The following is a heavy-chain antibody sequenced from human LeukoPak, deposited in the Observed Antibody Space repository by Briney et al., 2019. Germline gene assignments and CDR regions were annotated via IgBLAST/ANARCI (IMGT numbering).Heavy chain of an antibody. Sequence: PGGSLRLSCAASGFTFSSYAMSWVRQAPGKGLEWVSTISDSGGWTYSGDSVKGRFTISRDNSKNTLYLQMNSLRAEDTAVYYCAKPYYSGSGSSLFDYWGQGTLVTVSS. CDR1: GFTFSSYA. D-gene: IGHD3-10*01. V-gene: IGHV3-23*01. CDR2: ISDSGGWT. J-gene: IGHJ4*02. CDR3: AKPYYSGSGSSLFDY.